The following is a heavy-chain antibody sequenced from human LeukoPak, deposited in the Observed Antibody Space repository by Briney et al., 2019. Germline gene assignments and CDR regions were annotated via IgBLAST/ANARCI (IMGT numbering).Heavy chain of an antibody. CDR3: VKRARLADN. D-gene: IGHD6-6*01. V-gene: IGHV3-11*04. J-gene: IGHJ4*02. Sequence: GGSLRLSCAASGFTFSDHYMNWIRQAPGKGLEWLSYIGPNGNDINYADFVRGRFTISRDNAKNSLFLQMNSLRVEDTAVYYCVKRARLADNWGQGILVTVSS. CDR2: IGPNGNDI. CDR1: GFTFSDHY.